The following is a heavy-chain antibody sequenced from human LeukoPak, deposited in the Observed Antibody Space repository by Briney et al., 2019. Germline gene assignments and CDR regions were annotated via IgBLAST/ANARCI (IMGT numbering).Heavy chain of an antibody. CDR1: GFTFSDYY. CDR2: ISSSGSTI. D-gene: IGHD4-23*01. Sequence: GGSLRLSCAASGFTFSDYYMSWIRQAPGKGLELVSYISSSGSTIYYADSVKGRFTISRDNAKNSLYLQMNSLRAEDTAVYYCARSTMVVTRGWYFDLWGRGTLVTVSS. V-gene: IGHV3-11*04. CDR3: ARSTMVVTRGWYFDL. J-gene: IGHJ2*01.